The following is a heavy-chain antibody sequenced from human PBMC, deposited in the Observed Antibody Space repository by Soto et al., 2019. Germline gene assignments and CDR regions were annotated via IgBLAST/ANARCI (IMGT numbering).Heavy chain of an antibody. J-gene: IGHJ2*01. CDR3: ARRSWVSRRRKNWYFDL. CDR2: IIPIFGAA. D-gene: IGHD1-26*01. Sequence: QVQLVQSGAEVKKPGSSVKVSCKASGGTFSSYAISWVRQAPGQGLEWMGGIIPIFGAANYAQKFQGRVTITADESTSTAYMELSSLRSEDTAVYYCARRSWVSRRRKNWYFDLWGRGTLVTVSS. CDR1: GGTFSSYA. V-gene: IGHV1-69*01.